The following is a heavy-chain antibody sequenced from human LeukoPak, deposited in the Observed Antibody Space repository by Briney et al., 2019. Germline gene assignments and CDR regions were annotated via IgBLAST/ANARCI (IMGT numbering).Heavy chain of an antibody. J-gene: IGHJ4*02. D-gene: IGHD1-7*01. CDR3: ARERAWNYVGYFDY. CDR1: GFTFSDYY. CDR2: ISSSGSTI. V-gene: IGHV3-11*04. Sequence: GGSLRLSCAASGFTFSDYYMSWIRQAPGKGLEWVSYISSSGSTIYYADSVKGRFTIYRDNAKNSLFLQMNSLRAEDTAVYYCARERAWNYVGYFDYWGQGVLVTVSS.